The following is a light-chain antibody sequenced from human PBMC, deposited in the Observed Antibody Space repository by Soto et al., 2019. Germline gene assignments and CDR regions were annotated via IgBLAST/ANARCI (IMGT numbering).Light chain of an antibody. V-gene: IGKV3D-20*02. Sequence: EIVLTQSPGTLSLSPGERATLSCRASQSVTSNYLAWYQQKPGQAPRLLISGASSRAAGISDKFSGSGSGTDFTLTISSLEPEDFAVYYCQQRSNWPITFGQGTRLEIK. CDR2: GAS. J-gene: IGKJ5*01. CDR1: QSVTSNY. CDR3: QQRSNWPIT.